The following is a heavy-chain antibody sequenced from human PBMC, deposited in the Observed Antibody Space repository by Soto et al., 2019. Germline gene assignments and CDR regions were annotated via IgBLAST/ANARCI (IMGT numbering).Heavy chain of an antibody. Sequence: GESLKISCKGSGYTFTNYWINWVRQVPGKVLEWMGRIDPTDSYTNYSPSFQGRVTISVDKSINTAYLQWSSLKASDTAMYYCAKTYYYDSAGYYAPFDPWGQGXLVTVSS. D-gene: IGHD3-22*01. CDR1: GYTFTNYW. CDR2: IDPTDSYT. V-gene: IGHV5-10-1*01. J-gene: IGHJ5*02. CDR3: AKTYYYDSAGYYAPFDP.